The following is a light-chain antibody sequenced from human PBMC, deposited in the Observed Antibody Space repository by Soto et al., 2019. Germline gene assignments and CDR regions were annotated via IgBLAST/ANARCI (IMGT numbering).Light chain of an antibody. CDR3: QQYNNWPPDT. Sequence: EIVMTQSPATLSVSPGERATLSCRASQSVSSNLAWYQQKPGQAPRLLIYGASTRATGIPARFSGSGSGTELTLTISSLQSEDVAVYYGQQYNNWPPDTFGQGTKLEIK. CDR2: GAS. J-gene: IGKJ2*01. CDR1: QSVSSN. V-gene: IGKV3-15*01.